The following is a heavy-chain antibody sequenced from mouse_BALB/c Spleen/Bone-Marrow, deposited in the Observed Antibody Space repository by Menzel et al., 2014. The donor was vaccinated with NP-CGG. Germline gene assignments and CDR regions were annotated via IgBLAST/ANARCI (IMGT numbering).Heavy chain of an antibody. J-gene: IGHJ4*01. CDR3: GEGYGNYDYAMDY. CDR2: INPYNGDT. D-gene: IGHD2-10*02. Sequence: VQLQQPGPELVKPGASVKISCKASGYSLTGYFMNWVKQSHGKSLEWIGRINPYNGDTFYNQKFKGKATLTVDKSSSTAHMELLSLTSEDSAVYYCGEGYGNYDYAMDYWGQGTSVTVSS. V-gene: IGHV1-37*01. CDR1: GYSLTGYF.